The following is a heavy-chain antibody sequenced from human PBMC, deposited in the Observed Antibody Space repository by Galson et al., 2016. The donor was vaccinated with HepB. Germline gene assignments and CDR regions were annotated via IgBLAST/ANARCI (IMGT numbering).Heavy chain of an antibody. J-gene: IGHJ4*02. V-gene: IGHV3-7*01. D-gene: IGHD3-10*01. CDR3: SREMTGSYFD. CDR2: IRGDGIVS. Sequence: SLRFSCAASGFTFNAHWMNWVRQAPGKGLEWVANIRGDGIVSYYAESVRGRFTISRDNAKNSLDLQMNGLRVDETAVYYCSREMTGSYFDWGQGTLVTVSS. CDR1: GFTFNAHW.